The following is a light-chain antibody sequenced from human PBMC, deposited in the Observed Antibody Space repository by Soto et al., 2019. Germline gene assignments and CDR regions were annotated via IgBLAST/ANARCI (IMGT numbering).Light chain of an antibody. J-gene: IGKJ2*01. CDR3: QQYRGRPYT. CDR2: RAS. Sequence: DIQRTQSPSTLSAYVGERVTITCRASQSISPWLAWYQKKPGKAPNLLIYRASNLQTGVPSRFSGSGSGTEFTLTINSLQPDDFATYYCQQYRGRPYTFGQGTKLEIE. CDR1: QSISPW. V-gene: IGKV1-5*03.